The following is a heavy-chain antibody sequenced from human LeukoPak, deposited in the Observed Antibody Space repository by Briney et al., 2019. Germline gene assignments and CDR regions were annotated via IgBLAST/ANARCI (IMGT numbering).Heavy chain of an antibody. Sequence: PSQTLSLTCTVSGGSISSGDYYWSWIRQPPGKGLEWIGYIYYSGSTYYNPSLKSRVTISVDTSKNQFSLKLSSVTAADTAVYYCARDPLGYCSSTSCPPDYWGPGTLVTVSS. CDR2: IYYSGST. CDR1: GGSISSGDYY. J-gene: IGHJ4*02. CDR3: ARDPLGYCSSTSCPPDY. D-gene: IGHD2-2*01. V-gene: IGHV4-30-4*08.